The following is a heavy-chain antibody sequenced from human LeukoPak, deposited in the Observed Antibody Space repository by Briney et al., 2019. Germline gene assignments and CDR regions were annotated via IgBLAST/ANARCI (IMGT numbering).Heavy chain of an antibody. V-gene: IGHV3-53*01. D-gene: IGHD5-12*01. CDR2: IYSGGST. J-gene: IGHJ4*02. CDR3: ARVRGLPRYFDY. Sequence: PGGSLRLSCAVSGFTVSSNYMSWVRQAPGKGLEWVSVIYSGGSTYYADSVKGRFTISRDNSKNTLYLQMNSLRAEDTAVYYCARVRGLPRYFDYWGQGTLVTVSS. CDR1: GFTVSSNY.